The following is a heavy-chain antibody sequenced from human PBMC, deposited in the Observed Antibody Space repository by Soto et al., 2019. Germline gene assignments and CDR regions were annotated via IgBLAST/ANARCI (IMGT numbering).Heavy chain of an antibody. J-gene: IGHJ5*02. V-gene: IGHV4-59*01. D-gene: IGHD3-3*01. CDR3: AREDFWNGCDL. Sequence: PSETLSLTCTVSGGSISSYYWSWIRQPPGKGLEWIGYILHSGSTNYNPSLESRATISLDASTNQFSLKLSSVTAADTAMYLCAREDFWNGCDLWGQGTQVTVSS. CDR1: GGSISSYY. CDR2: ILHSGST.